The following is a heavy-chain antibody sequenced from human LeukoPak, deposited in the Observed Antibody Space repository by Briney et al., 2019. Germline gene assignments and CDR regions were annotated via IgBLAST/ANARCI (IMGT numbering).Heavy chain of an antibody. J-gene: IGHJ4*02. Sequence: GGSLRLSCAASGFTFSSYAMSWVRQAPGKGVEWVSTNSNSDGNTYYSHSVKGRFTISRNNSKNTLYLQINSLTAEDTAIYYCAKATGTLGNWGQGTLVIVSS. D-gene: IGHD1-1*01. CDR1: GFTFSSYA. CDR3: AKATGTLGN. V-gene: IGHV3-23*01. CDR2: NSNSDGNT.